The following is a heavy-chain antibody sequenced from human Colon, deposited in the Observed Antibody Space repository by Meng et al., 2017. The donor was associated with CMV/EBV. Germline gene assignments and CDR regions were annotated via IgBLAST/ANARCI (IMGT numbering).Heavy chain of an antibody. J-gene: IGHJ4*02. CDR2: IHYTGNT. V-gene: IGHV4-39*01. D-gene: IGHD6-19*01. CDR3: ARPSDNGWYYFDS. Sequence: SETLSLTCAVPGGPISSSNFYWGWIRQSPGRGLEWIGSIHYTGNTYRNPALWGRVSMSVDTSKNQFYLNLTSVTAADTAIYYCARPSDNGWYYFDSWGQGTLVTVSS. CDR1: GGPISSSNFY.